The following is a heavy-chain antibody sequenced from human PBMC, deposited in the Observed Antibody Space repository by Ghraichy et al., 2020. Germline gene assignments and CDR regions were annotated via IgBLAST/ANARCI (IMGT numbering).Heavy chain of an antibody. CDR3: ARDRPGDGGSDY. CDR1: GVSISTNY. D-gene: IGHD7-27*01. Sequence: SQTLSLTCTVSGVSISTNYWSWIREPPGKGLEWIGYIYDSGSTNYNPSLKSRVTISVDTSKNQVSLKLSSVTAADTAVYYCARDRPGDGGSDYWGQGTLVHVPS. J-gene: IGHJ4*02. CDR2: IYDSGST. V-gene: IGHV4-59*01.